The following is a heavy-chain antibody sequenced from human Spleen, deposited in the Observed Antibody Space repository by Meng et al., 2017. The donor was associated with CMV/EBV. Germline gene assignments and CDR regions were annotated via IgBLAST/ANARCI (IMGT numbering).Heavy chain of an antibody. J-gene: IGHJ4*02. CDR3: AAGAGWLQGDY. D-gene: IGHD5-24*01. CDR2: ISAYNGNT. Sequence: QVQLVQSGAEGKKPAPPVKLSCKASGSTSTSYGISWLRQAPGQGLEWMGWISAYNGNTIYAQKLQGRVTMTTDTSTSTAYMELRSLRSDDTAVYYCAAGAGWLQGDYWGQGTLVTVSS. V-gene: IGHV1-18*01. CDR1: GSTSTSYG.